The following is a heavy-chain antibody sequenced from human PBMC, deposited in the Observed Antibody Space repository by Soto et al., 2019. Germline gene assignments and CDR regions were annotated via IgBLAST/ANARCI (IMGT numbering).Heavy chain of an antibody. J-gene: IGHJ5*02. Sequence: GGSLRLSSEASGFTFGRHAIHWLRQAPGKGLEWVAIISYDGSTTYQGDSVKGRFAISRDNSKNTLYLQMNSLRTDDTAVYFCARHLASTVTTSDWFDPWGQGTLVTVSS. D-gene: IGHD4-4*01. CDR3: ARHLASTVTTSDWFDP. V-gene: IGHV3-30*09. CDR1: GFTFGRHA. CDR2: ISYDGSTT.